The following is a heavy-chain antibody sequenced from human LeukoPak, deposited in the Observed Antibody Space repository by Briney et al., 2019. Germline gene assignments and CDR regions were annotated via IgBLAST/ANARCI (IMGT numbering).Heavy chain of an antibody. CDR3: ARVIYCSSTSCYPSFDY. D-gene: IGHD2-2*01. Sequence: SETLSLTCAVYGGSFSGYYWSWIRQPPGKGLEWIGEINHSGGTNYNPSLKSRVTISVDTSKNQFSLKLSSVTAADTAVYYCARVIYCSSTSCYPSFDYWGQGTLVTVSS. CDR1: GGSFSGYY. CDR2: INHSGGT. V-gene: IGHV4-34*01. J-gene: IGHJ4*02.